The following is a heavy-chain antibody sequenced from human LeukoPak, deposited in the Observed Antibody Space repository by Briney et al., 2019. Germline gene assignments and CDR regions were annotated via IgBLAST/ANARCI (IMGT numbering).Heavy chain of an antibody. CDR2: ISGGGDST. D-gene: IGHD5-12*01. Sequence: GGSLRLSCAASGFTFSSYAMSWVRQAPGKGPGKGLEWVSAISGGGDSTYYVDSVKGRFTISRDNSKNTLYLQMNSLRVEDTAVYYCAKGSDGYNNYFDYWGQGTLVTVSS. CDR3: AKGSDGYNNYFDY. V-gene: IGHV3-23*01. CDR1: GFTFSSYA. J-gene: IGHJ4*02.